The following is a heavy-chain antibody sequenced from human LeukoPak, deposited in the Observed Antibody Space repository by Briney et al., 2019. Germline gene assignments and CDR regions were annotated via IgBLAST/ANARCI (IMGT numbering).Heavy chain of an antibody. D-gene: IGHD6-6*01. V-gene: IGHV5-51*01. CDR2: IYPSDSGT. Sequence: GESLKISCKTSGYSFTDYWIGWVRQMPGKGLEWMGFIYPSDSGTRYSPSFQGQVTISADTSINTAYLQWSSLKASDTAMYYCARRSDSSRDAFDIWGQGTMVTVSS. J-gene: IGHJ3*02. CDR1: GYSFTDYW. CDR3: ARRSDSSRDAFDI.